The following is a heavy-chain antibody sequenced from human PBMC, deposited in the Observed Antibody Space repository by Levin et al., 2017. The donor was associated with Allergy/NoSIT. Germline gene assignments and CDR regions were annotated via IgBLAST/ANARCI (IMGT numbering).Heavy chain of an antibody. CDR3: ARGKQHEFLEWLLNFDY. CDR2: INPSGGST. CDR1: GYTFTSYY. D-gene: IGHD3-3*01. J-gene: IGHJ4*02. Sequence: ASVKVSCKASGYTFTSYYMHWVRQAPGQGLEWMGIINPSGGSTSYAQKFQGRVTMTRDTSTSTVYMELSSLRSEDTAVYYCARGKQHEFLEWLLNFDYWGQGTLVTVSS. V-gene: IGHV1-46*01.